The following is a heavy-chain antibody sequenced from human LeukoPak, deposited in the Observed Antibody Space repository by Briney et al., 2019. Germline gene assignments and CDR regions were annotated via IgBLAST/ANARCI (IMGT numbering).Heavy chain of an antibody. J-gene: IGHJ5*02. V-gene: IGHV6-1*01. CDR1: GDTVSNKRSA. CDR3: ARALMTRVTTFVWDNWFDP. D-gene: IGHD4-17*01. CDR2: TYYRSKWYN. Sequence: SQTLSLTCAISGDTVSNKRSAWNWIRQSPSRGLEWLGRTYYRSKWYNDYAVSVKSRITINPDTSKNQFSTQLNSVTPEDTAVYYCARALMTRVTTFVWDNWFDPWGQGTLVTVSS.